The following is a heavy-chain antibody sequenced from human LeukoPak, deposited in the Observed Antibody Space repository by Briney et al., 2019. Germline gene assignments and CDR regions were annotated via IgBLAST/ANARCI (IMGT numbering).Heavy chain of an antibody. CDR2: VRTKSHGGAP. CDR1: GVTFSDCA. D-gene: IGHD3-10*01. J-gene: IGHJ5*02. V-gene: IGHV3-49*04. CDR3: ARVHVRDYRGYTWFEP. Sequence: GGSLRLSCKGSGVTFSDCAVTWVHQTPGKGLEWVGFVRTKSHGGAPETAASVRGRFNVSRDDSAGIAYLQMTSLRTRDTAMYYCARVHVRDYRGYTWFEPWGQGTLVTVSS.